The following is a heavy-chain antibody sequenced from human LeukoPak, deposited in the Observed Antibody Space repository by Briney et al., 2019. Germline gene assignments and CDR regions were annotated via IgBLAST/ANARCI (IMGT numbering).Heavy chain of an antibody. Sequence: GGSLRLSCAASGFTFDDYAMHWVRQAPGKGLEWVSGISWNGGGMGYAVSVKGRFTISRDNAKNSLYLQMNSLRDEDTALYYCAKDITGGRSSPYFDSWGQGTLVTVSS. CDR1: GFTFDDYA. J-gene: IGHJ4*02. CDR3: AKDITGGRSSPYFDS. V-gene: IGHV3-9*01. D-gene: IGHD6-6*01. CDR2: ISWNGGGM.